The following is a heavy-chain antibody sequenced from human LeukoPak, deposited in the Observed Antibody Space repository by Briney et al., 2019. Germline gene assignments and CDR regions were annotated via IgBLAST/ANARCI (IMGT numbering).Heavy chain of an antibody. CDR2: INNDGSSI. Sequence: PGGSLRLSWAASGXTFSSYWMHWVRQAPGKGLVWVSRINNDGSSISYGDSVKGRFTISRDNAKNTLYLQMNSLRVEDTAVYYCAKKPTGGDYGLDSWGQGTLVTVSS. CDR3: AKKPTGGDYGLDS. D-gene: IGHD4-17*01. CDR1: GXTFSSYW. J-gene: IGHJ4*02. V-gene: IGHV3-74*01.